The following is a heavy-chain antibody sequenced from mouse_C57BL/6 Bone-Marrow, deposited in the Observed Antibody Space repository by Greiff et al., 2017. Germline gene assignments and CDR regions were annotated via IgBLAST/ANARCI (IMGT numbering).Heavy chain of an antibody. D-gene: IGHD2-2*01. V-gene: IGHV5-17*01. CDR3: ARGWLPAWFAY. CDR1: GFTFSDYG. Sequence: EVMLVESGGGLVKPGGSLKLSCAASGFTFSDYGMHWVRQAPEKGLEWVAYISSGSSTIYYADTVKGRFTISRDNAKNTLFLQMTSLRSEDTAMYYCARGWLPAWFAYWGQGTLVTVSA. J-gene: IGHJ3*01. CDR2: ISSGSSTI.